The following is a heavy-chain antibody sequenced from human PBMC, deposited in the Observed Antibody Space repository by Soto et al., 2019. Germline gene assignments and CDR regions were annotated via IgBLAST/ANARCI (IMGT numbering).Heavy chain of an antibody. Sequence: ASVXVSCKASGYIXINXXIHXVRQAPGQGLEWIGIINPNGGSTNYAQKFRGRVTLARDTSTSTVYMDLSSLRSDDTAVYYCARDLAAADYWGQGTLVTVSS. V-gene: IGHV1-46*01. CDR2: INPNGGST. CDR1: GYIXINXX. CDR3: ARDLAAADY. D-gene: IGHD6-13*01. J-gene: IGHJ4*02.